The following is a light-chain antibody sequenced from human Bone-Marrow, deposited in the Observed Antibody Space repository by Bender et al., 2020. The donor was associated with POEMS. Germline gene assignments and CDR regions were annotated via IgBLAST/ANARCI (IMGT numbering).Light chain of an antibody. CDR2: DVT. Sequence: QSALTQPRSVSGSPGQSITISCTGTSSDLGNYNVVSWYQQPPGKAPKLMIYDVTNRPSGVSNRFSGSKSGNTAFLTISGRQAEDEADYYCTSYSSSSTDVVGTGTKVTVL. CDR3: TSYSSSSTDV. J-gene: IGLJ1*01. CDR1: SSDLGNYNV. V-gene: IGLV2-14*02.